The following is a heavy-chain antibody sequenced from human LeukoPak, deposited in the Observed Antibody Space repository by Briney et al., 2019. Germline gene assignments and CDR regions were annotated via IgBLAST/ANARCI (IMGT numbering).Heavy chain of an antibody. CDR2: ISGSGGST. D-gene: IGHD5-12*01. V-gene: IGHV3-23*01. Sequence: QSGGSLRLSCAASGFTFSSYAMSWVRQAPGKGLEWVSAISGSGGSTYYADSVKGRFTISRDNSKNTLYLQMNSLRAEDTAVYYCAKDHHIVATISYYYGMDVWGQGTTVTVSS. CDR3: AKDHHIVATISYYYGMDV. J-gene: IGHJ6*02. CDR1: GFTFSSYA.